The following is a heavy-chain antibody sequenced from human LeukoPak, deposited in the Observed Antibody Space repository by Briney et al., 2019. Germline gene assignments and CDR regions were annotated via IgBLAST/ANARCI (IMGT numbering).Heavy chain of an antibody. CDR2: MYYSGYT. CDR1: GGPISSYY. CDR3: ARYSYSSGLYYFDY. V-gene: IGHV4-59*01. D-gene: IGHD6-19*01. Sequence: SETLSLTCTVSGGPISSYYWSWIRQPTGMGLEWIGYMYYSGYTNYNPSLKSRVTTSVDMSKNQFSLKLSSVTAADTAVYYCARYSYSSGLYYFDYWGQGALVTVSS. J-gene: IGHJ4*02.